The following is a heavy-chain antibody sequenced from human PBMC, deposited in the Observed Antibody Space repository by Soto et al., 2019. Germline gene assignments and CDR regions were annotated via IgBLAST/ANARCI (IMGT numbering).Heavy chain of an antibody. V-gene: IGHV3-23*01. CDR2: LSGSGTST. J-gene: IGHJ5*01. Sequence: WGSLRLSCAASGFTFINYAMNWVRQAPWKWLEWVSGLSGSGTSTYYADSVKGRFTISRDNSRDTLFLQMNSLTAEDTAVYYCAKATTNGGWFNPFDSWGQGALVTVSS. CDR1: GFTFINYA. D-gene: IGHD6-19*01. CDR3: AKATTNGGWFNPFDS.